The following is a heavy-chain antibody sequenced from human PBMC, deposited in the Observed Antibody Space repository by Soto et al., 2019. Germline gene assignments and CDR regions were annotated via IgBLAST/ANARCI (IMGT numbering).Heavy chain of an antibody. Sequence: GGSLRLSCAASGFTFSSYAMHWVRQAPGKGLEWVAVISYDGSNKYYADTVKGRFTNSRDNFKNTLYLQMNSLRAEDTAVYYCARDEGITGYHNWFDPWGQGTLVTVSS. J-gene: IGHJ5*02. CDR1: GFTFSSYA. V-gene: IGHV3-30-3*01. D-gene: IGHD1-20*01. CDR2: ISYDGSNK. CDR3: ARDEGITGYHNWFDP.